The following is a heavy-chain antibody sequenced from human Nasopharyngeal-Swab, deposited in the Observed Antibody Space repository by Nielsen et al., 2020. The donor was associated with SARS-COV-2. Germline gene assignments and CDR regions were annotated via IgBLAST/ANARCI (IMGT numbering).Heavy chain of an antibody. CDR2: IYSSGSI. CDR1: GFNVSNNY. V-gene: IGHV3-53*01. CDR3: ASAVTSPLY. D-gene: IGHD4-11*01. J-gene: IGHJ1*01. Sequence: GGSLRLSCAASGFNVSNNYMTWVRQAPGKGLEWVSIIYSSGSIYHADSVKGRFIISRDTSKNTLSLRMNSLRVEDTAVYYCASAVTSPLYWGQGTLVTVSS.